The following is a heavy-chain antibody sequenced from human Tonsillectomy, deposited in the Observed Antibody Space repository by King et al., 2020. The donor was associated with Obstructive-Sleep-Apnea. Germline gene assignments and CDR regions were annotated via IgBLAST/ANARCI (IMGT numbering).Heavy chain of an antibody. CDR2: ISYSGST. D-gene: IGHD3-22*01. Sequence: VQLQESGPGLVKPSETLSLTCTVSGGSISSYYWSWIRQPPGKGLEWIGYISYSGSTNYNPSLKSRVTISVDTSKNQFSLKLSSVTAADTAVYYCARSLDSSGYYYTNYWGQGTLVTVSS. CDR1: GGSISSYY. J-gene: IGHJ4*02. CDR3: ARSLDSSGYYYTNY. V-gene: IGHV4-59*08.